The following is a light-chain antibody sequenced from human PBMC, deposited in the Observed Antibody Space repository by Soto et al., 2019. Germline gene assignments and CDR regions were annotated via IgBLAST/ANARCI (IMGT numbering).Light chain of an antibody. CDR3: QQYNNWPLT. CDR1: QSVSSN. J-gene: IGKJ5*01. Sequence: EKLMTQSPAPLSVSPGEIATLXXRASQSVSSNLAWYQQKPGQPPRXLIYGASSRATGIPVRCSGSGSGTEFTLTISSLQSEDFAVYYCQQYNNWPLTFGQGTRLEIK. V-gene: IGKV3-15*01. CDR2: GAS.